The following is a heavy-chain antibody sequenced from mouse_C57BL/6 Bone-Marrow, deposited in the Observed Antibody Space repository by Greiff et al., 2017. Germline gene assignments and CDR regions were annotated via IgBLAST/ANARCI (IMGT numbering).Heavy chain of an antibody. J-gene: IGHJ4*01. CDR1: GYTFTDYN. Sequence: EVKLMESGPELVKPGASVKIPCKASGYTFTDYNMDWVKQSHGKSLEWIGDINPNNGGTIYNQKFKGKATLTVDKSSSTAYMELRSLTSEDTAVYYCARRTLLYYGYDDYAMDYWGQGTSVTVSS. CDR2: INPNNGGT. CDR3: ARRTLLYYGYDDYAMDY. D-gene: IGHD2-2*01. V-gene: IGHV1-18*01.